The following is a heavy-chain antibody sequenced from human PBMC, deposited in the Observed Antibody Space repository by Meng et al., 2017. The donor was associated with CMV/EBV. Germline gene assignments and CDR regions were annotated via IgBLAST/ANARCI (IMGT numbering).Heavy chain of an antibody. V-gene: IGHV3-30*04. CDR2: ISYDGSNK. J-gene: IGHJ4*02. CDR1: DFTFSSDA. CDR3: ARWGVIAVAGTDDY. D-gene: IGHD6-19*01. Sequence: SDFTFSSDAMRWVRQAPGKGLEWVAVISYDGSNKYYADSVKGRFTISRDNSKNTLYLQMNSLRAEDTAVYYCARWGVIAVAGTDDYWGQGTLVTVSS.